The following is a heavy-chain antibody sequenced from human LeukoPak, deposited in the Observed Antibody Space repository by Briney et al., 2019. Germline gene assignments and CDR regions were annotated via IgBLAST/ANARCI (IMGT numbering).Heavy chain of an antibody. Sequence: PGRYLCFYSAASGLTFDDYAMHWVRQAPGKGLEWVSGISWNSVTIGYADSVRGRFTISRDNAKNSLYLQMNSLRAEDTALYYCAKDEAATGLDYFDYWGQGTLVTVSS. CDR3: AKDEAATGLDYFDY. J-gene: IGHJ4*02. V-gene: IGHV3-9*01. CDR2: ISWNSVTI. CDR1: GLTFDDYA. D-gene: IGHD6-13*01.